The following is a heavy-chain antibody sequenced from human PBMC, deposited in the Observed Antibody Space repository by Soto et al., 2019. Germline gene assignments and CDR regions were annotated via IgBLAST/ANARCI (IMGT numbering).Heavy chain of an antibody. J-gene: IGHJ4*01. Sequence: SLRLSCAASGFTFSSYHMNWVRQAPGKGLEWVSSISGSGGSPSYADSVQGRFIISRDNPRNTVSLQMNRLRAEDTATYYCAKARCTGDTCFVPDYWGHGRLVTVS. V-gene: IGHV3-23*01. CDR2: ISGSGGSP. CDR1: GFTFSSYH. D-gene: IGHD2-8*02. CDR3: AKARCTGDTCFVPDY.